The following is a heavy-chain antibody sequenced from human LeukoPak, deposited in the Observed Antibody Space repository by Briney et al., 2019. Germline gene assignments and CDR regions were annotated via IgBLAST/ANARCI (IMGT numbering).Heavy chain of an antibody. CDR3: AKEAYYYGSGSYWFYENHAFDI. D-gene: IGHD3-10*01. CDR1: GFTFSSYE. CDR2: ISSSGSTI. V-gene: IGHV3-48*03. Sequence: PGGSLRLSCAASGFTFSSYEMNWVRQAPGKGLEWVSYISSSGSTIYYADSVKGRFTISRDNAKNPLYLQMNSLRAEDTALYYCAKEAYYYGSGSYWFYENHAFDIWGQGTMVTVSS. J-gene: IGHJ3*02.